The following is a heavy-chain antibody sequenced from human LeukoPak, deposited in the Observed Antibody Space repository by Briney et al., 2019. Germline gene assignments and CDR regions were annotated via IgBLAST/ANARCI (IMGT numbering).Heavy chain of an antibody. CDR2: INADGGRT. J-gene: IGHJ6*02. D-gene: IGHD2/OR15-2a*01. V-gene: IGHV3-43*02. CDR3: ATWAFYHGLDV. CDR1: GFTIAAYA. Sequence: PGGSLRLSCAASGFTIAAYAMHRVRQPPGKGLEWVSLINADGGRTYYADSVKGRFTISRDNSKNSLYLQMNSLRTEDTALYYCATWAFYHGLDVWGQGTTVTVSS.